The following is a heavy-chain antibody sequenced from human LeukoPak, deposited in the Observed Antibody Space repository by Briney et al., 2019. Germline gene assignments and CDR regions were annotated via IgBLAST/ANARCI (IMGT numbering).Heavy chain of an antibody. Sequence: GGSLRLSCATSGFTFDDFAMHWVRKPPGKGLEWVSLISGDGISRYNADSVKGRFIISRDNNNSSLYLEMNSLRTEDTAFYYCAKDTRNAVVSRGYGIDVWGQGTPVTVSS. D-gene: IGHD2-15*01. J-gene: IGHJ6*02. CDR3: AKDTRNAVVSRGYGIDV. V-gene: IGHV3-43*02. CDR1: GFTFDDFA. CDR2: ISGDGISR.